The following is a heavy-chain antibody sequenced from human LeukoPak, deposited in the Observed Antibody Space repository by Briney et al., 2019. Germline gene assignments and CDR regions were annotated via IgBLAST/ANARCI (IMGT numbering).Heavy chain of an antibody. J-gene: IGHJ3*02. D-gene: IGHD1-26*01. CDR2: IYSGGNT. CDR3: ARDTVGARRNIGAFDI. CDR1: GFTVSSNY. Sequence: PGGSLRLSCAASGFTVSSNYMSWVRQAPGKGLEWVSVIYSGGNTYYADSVKGRFTISRGSSKNTLYLQMNSLGAEDTAVYYCARDTVGARRNIGAFDIWGQGTMVTVSS. V-gene: IGHV3-66*02.